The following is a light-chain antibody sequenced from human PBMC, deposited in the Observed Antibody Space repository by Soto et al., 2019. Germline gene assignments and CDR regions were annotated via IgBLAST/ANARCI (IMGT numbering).Light chain of an antibody. J-gene: IGKJ1*01. CDR1: QSVSSD. CDR3: QQYNNWPRWT. CDR2: GPS. Sequence: EIVMTPSPATLSVFPGERATLSCRASQSVSSDLAWYQQKPGQAPRLLIYGPSTRATGIPARFSGSGSGTEFTLTISSLQSEDFVVYYCQQYNNWPRWTFGQGTKVDIK. V-gene: IGKV3-15*01.